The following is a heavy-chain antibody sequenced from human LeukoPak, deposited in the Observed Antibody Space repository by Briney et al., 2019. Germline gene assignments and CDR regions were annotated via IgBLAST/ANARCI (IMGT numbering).Heavy chain of an antibody. D-gene: IGHD5-12*01. J-gene: IGHJ4*02. CDR2: IMRDGGTT. CDR3: ARLVASLYYSDY. Sequence: GYLSLSCAASGFTIRSYWMHWLRHAQGKGLVWFSRIMRDGGTTSYAGSVKGRFTISRDIAKNTLCLQMNSLRDEDTAVHYCARLVASLYYSDYWGQGTLVTVSS. CDR1: GFTIRSYW. V-gene: IGHV3-74*01.